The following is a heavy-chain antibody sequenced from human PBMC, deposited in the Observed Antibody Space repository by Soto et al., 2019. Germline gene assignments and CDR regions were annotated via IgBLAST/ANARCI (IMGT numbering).Heavy chain of an antibody. Sequence: EVQLVESGGGLVQAGGSLRLSCAASGFACSNSWMSWVRQSPARGLVWVANINQDGTVKGYLDSVKGRFTVSRDNAKNSLYLQMNSLRPDDTALYYCALDYGDWGRGTLVTVSA. D-gene: IGHD3-16*01. CDR2: INQDGTVK. J-gene: IGHJ4*02. V-gene: IGHV3-7*01. CDR1: GFACSNSW. CDR3: ALDYGD.